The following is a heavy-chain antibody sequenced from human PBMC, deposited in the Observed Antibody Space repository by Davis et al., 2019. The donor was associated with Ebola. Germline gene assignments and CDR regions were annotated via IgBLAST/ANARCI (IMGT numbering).Heavy chain of an antibody. V-gene: IGHV3-9*01. CDR2: ISWNSGSI. D-gene: IGHD3-22*01. CDR1: GFTFDDYA. J-gene: IGHJ4*02. Sequence: SLKISCAASGFTFDDYAMHWVRQAPGKGLEWVSGISWNSGSIGYADSVKGRFTISRDNAKNSLYLQMNSLRAEDTALYYCAKARGDYYDSSGYFDYWGQGTLVTVSS. CDR3: AKARGDYYDSSGYFDY.